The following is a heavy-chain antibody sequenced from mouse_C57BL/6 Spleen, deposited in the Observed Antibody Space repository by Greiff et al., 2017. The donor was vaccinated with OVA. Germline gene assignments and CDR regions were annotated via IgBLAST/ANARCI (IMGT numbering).Heavy chain of an antibody. CDR2: IHPNSGST. J-gene: IGHJ3*01. D-gene: IGHD1-1*01. Sequence: QVQLKQPGAELVKPGASVKLSCKASGYTFTSYWMHWVKQRPGQGLEWIGMIHPNSGSTNYNEKFKSKATLTVDKSSSTAYMQLSSLTSEDSAVYYCAREGDYYGSSPPFAYWGQGTLVTVSA. CDR1: GYTFTSYW. CDR3: AREGDYYGSSPPFAY. V-gene: IGHV1-64*01.